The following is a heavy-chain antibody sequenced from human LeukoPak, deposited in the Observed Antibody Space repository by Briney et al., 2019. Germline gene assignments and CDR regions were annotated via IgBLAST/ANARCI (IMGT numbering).Heavy chain of an antibody. D-gene: IGHD6-13*01. CDR1: GFTLDDYA. CDR2: ISWNSGSI. Sequence: PGGSLRLSCAASGFTLDDYAMHWVRQAPGKGLEWVSGISWNSGSIGYADSVKGRFTISRDNAKNSLYLQMNSLRAEDTALYYCAKDRDSSSWPYWYFDLWGRGTLVTVSS. CDR3: AKDRDSSSWPYWYFDL. J-gene: IGHJ2*01. V-gene: IGHV3-9*01.